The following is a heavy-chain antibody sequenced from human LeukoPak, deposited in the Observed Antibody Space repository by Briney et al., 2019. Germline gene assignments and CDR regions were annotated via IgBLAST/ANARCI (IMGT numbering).Heavy chain of an antibody. D-gene: IGHD3-9*01. V-gene: IGHV4-59*08. J-gene: IGHJ5*02. CDR3: ARHPPGLRYFDP. CDR2: IDNSGDT. Sequence: NPSETLSLTCTVSGGSISGYYWSWIRQPPGKALEWIAYIDNSGDTNSNPSLKSRVTISVDTSKNQFSLRLNSVTAADTAFYYCARHPPGLRYFDPWGQGTLVTVSS. CDR1: GGSISGYY.